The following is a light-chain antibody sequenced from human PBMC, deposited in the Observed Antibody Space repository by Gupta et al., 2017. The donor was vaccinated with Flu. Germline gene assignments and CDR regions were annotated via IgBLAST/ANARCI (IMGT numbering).Light chain of an antibody. Sequence: MTQSPSTLSASVGDRVTITCRASQSISSWLAWYQQKPGKAPKLLIYKASSLESGVPSRFSSSGSGTEFTLTISSLQPDDFATYYCQQDNSSSYTFGQGTKMEIK. J-gene: IGKJ2*01. V-gene: IGKV1-5*03. CDR1: QSISSW. CDR3: QQDNSSSYT. CDR2: KAS.